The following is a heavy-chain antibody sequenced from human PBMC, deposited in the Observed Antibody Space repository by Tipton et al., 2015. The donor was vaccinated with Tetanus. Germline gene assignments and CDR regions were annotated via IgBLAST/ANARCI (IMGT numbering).Heavy chain of an antibody. Sequence: TLSLTCTVSGVSISSYNWTWIRQPPGRGLEWIGYIYYSGSTNYNPSLKSRVTISVDTSKNQFSLKLSSVTAADTAVYYCARDRSIMIFGVVPINYYYGMDVWGQGTTVTVSS. V-gene: IGHV4-59*01. CDR2: IYYSGST. D-gene: IGHD3-3*01. CDR3: ARDRSIMIFGVVPINYYYGMDV. CDR1: GVSISSYN. J-gene: IGHJ6*02.